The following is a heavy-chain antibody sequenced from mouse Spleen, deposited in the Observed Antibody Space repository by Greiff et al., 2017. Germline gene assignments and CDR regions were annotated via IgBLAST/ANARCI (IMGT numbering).Heavy chain of an antibody. J-gene: IGHJ3*01. CDR2: IDPENGDT. Sequence: EVQLVESGAELVRPGASVKLSCTASGFNIKDDYMHWVKQRPEQGLEWIGWIDPENGDTEYASKFQGKATITADTSSNTAYLQLSSLTSEDTAVYYCTRGGDPAWFAYWGQGTLVTVSA. CDR3: TRGGDPAWFAY. D-gene: IGHD2-13*01. V-gene: IGHV14-4*01. CDR1: GFNIKDDY.